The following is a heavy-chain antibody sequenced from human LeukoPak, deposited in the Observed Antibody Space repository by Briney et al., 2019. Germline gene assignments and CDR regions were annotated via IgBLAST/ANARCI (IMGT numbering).Heavy chain of an antibody. CDR2: IYYSGST. CDR1: GGSISSSSYY. Sequence: SETLSLTCTVSGGSISSSSYYWGWIRQPPGKGLEWIGSIYYSGSTYYNPSLKSRVTISVDTSKNQFSLKLSSVTAADTAVYYCARDYYDTSGYWDAFDIWGQGTMVTVSS. V-gene: IGHV4-39*07. J-gene: IGHJ3*02. CDR3: ARDYYDTSGYWDAFDI. D-gene: IGHD3-22*01.